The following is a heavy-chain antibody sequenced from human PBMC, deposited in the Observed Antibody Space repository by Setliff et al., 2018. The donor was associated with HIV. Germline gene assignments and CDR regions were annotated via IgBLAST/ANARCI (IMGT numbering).Heavy chain of an antibody. D-gene: IGHD3-22*01. Sequence: SETLSLTCTVSGASISSYYWSWIRQPPGKGLEWIGYIYYSGSTNYNPSLKSRVTMSVDTSKNQFSLKLSSVTAADTAVYYCARGGGYDRSGYYPFDYWGQGTQVTVSS. J-gene: IGHJ4*02. CDR3: ARGGGYDRSGYYPFDY. CDR2: IYYSGST. CDR1: GASISSYY. V-gene: IGHV4-59*12.